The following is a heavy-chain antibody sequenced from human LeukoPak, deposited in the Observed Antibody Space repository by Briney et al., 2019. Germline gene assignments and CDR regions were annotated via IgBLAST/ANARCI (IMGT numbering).Heavy chain of an antibody. CDR1: GYTLSSYY. CDR2: IDPSDGST. J-gene: IGHJ4*02. CDR3: ARDRSGLYYFDY. D-gene: IGHD3-22*01. Sequence: ASVTVSCKASGYTLSSYYMDWVRQAPGQGLEWMGMIDPSDGSTTYAQKFQGRVTVTRDTSTSTVFMEPSSLRSEDTAVYYCARDRSGLYYFDYWGQGTPVTVSS. V-gene: IGHV1-46*01.